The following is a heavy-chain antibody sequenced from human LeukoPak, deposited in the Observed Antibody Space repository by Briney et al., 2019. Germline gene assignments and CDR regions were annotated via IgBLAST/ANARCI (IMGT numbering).Heavy chain of an antibody. V-gene: IGHV1-2*02. D-gene: IGHD3-3*01. J-gene: IGHJ4*02. CDR3: ARAPRALRFLEWSLGGY. Sequence: VASVKVSCKASGYTFTGYYMHWVRQAPGQGLEWMGWINPNSGGTNYAQKFQGRVTMTRDTSISTAYMELSRLRSDDTAVYYCARAPRALRFLEWSLGGYWGQGTLVTVSS. CDR2: INPNSGGT. CDR1: GYTFTGYY.